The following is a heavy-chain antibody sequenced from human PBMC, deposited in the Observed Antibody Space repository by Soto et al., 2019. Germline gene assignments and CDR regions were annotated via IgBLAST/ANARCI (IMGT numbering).Heavy chain of an antibody. V-gene: IGHV1-69*12. J-gene: IGHJ5*02. CDR2: IVPMFGTA. D-gene: IGHD3-3*01. CDR1: GGTFGNSA. Sequence: QVQLVQSGAEVKKPGSSVNVSCKTSGGTFGNSAVTWVRQAPGQGLEWLGGIVPMFGTANYAQKFQGRVTLTADESTIRAYMELNILNSDATAVYYCARDGDPQSAVWSGPLGGGRFDPWGQGTLVTVSS. CDR3: ARDGDPQSAVWSGPLGGGRFDP.